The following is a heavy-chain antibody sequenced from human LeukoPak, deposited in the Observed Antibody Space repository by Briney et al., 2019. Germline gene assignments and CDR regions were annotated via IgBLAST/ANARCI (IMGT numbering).Heavy chain of an antibody. J-gene: IGHJ4*02. CDR3: CAYGSSGYVGY. D-gene: IGHD3-22*01. CDR1: RFTFSSYS. CDR2: ISSSSSYI. Sequence: GGALRLSCAASRFTFSSYSVNWVRPAPGKGGEWFSSISSSSSYIYCAESVKGRFTTSRDNAKNSMYLQMNSLRAEDMAVYYCCAYGSSGYVGYWGQGTLVTVSS. V-gene: IGHV3-21*01.